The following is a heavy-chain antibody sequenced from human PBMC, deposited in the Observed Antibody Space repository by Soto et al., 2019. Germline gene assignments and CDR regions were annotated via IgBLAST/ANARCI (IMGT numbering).Heavy chain of an antibody. D-gene: IGHD2-2*01. V-gene: IGHV1-69*06. J-gene: IGHJ5*02. Sequence: SVKVSCKASGGTFSSYAISWVRQAPGQGLEWMGGIIPIFGTANYAQKFQGRVTITADKSTSTAYMELSSLRSEDTAVYYCARSGGYQLPPSPWGQGTLVTVSS. CDR3: ARSGGYQLPPSP. CDR2: IIPIFGTA. CDR1: GGTFSSYA.